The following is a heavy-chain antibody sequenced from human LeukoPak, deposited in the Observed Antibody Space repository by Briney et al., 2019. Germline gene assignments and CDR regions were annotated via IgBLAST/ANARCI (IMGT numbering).Heavy chain of an antibody. D-gene: IGHD6-19*01. V-gene: IGHV3-48*01. CDR3: AKEEWLGKMNFFDY. CDR1: GFTFSSYS. CDR2: ISSSSSTI. J-gene: IGHJ4*02. Sequence: GGSLRLSCAASGFTFSSYSMNWVRQAPGKGLEWVSYISSSSSTIYYADSVKGRFTISRDTSKNTLYLQMNSLRAEDTAVYFCAKEEWLGKMNFFDYWGQGTLVTVSS.